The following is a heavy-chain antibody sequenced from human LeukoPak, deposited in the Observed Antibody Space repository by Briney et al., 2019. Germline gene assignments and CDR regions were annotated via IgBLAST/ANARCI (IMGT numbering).Heavy chain of an antibody. Sequence: GGSLRLSCVASGFIFSSYSMNWVRQAPGKGLEWVSYISTSSRNIYCADSLKGRFTISRDNAKNSLYLQMNSLRAEDTAVYYCARDLPRSDYGSMDVWGQGTTVTVSS. D-gene: IGHD3-16*01. CDR3: ARDLPRSDYGSMDV. V-gene: IGHV3-21*01. J-gene: IGHJ6*02. CDR2: ISTSSRNI. CDR1: GFIFSSYS.